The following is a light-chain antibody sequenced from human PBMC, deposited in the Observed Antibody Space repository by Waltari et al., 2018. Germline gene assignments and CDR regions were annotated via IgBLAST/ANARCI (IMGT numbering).Light chain of an antibody. Sequence: DIGLTQSPSSLSASVGERVTITCLAIQTIRDYLSWYKQRPGKAPNLLIDTASNLQSGVPPRFSGSGSGTDFTLTISSLQPEDFATYYCQQSSSTPPTFAQGTKVEVK. CDR3: QQSSSTPPT. CDR2: TAS. CDR1: QTIRDY. J-gene: IGKJ1*01. V-gene: IGKV1-39*01.